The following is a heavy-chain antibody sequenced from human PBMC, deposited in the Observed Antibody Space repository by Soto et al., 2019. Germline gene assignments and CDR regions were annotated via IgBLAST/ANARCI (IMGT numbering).Heavy chain of an antibody. D-gene: IGHD1-1*01. CDR2: ISNDGMNT. CDR3: AKGLRFMEH. V-gene: IGHV3-30-3*02. J-gene: IGHJ1*01. Sequence: GGSLRLSCVASGFTFSSCALHWVRQAPGKGLEWVALISNDGMNTFYADSVKGRMTVSRDKAEKTMYLQMNSLTAEDTAVYYCAKGLRFMEHWGQGTVVTVSS. CDR1: GFTFSSCA.